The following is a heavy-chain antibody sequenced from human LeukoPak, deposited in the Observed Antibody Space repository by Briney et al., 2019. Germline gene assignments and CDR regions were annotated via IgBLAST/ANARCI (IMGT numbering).Heavy chain of an antibody. CDR1: GGSMSSYY. CDR3: ASSSGYDSAVYFPH. CDR2: IFHTGRT. J-gene: IGHJ1*01. Sequence: SETLSLTCTVSGGSMSSYYWSWIRQPPGKGLEWIGYIFHTGRTSYNPSLKSRVTISLDTSKNQFSLKVSSLTAADTAVYYCASSSGYDSAVYFPHWGQGTLVTVSS. V-gene: IGHV4-59*01. D-gene: IGHD5-12*01.